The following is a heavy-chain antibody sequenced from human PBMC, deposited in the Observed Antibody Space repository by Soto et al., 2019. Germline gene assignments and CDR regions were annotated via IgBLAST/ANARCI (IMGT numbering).Heavy chain of an antibody. Sequence: GASVKLSCKASGYTFTSYAIHWVRQAPGQGLEGMGRIIPILGIANYEQKFQGRVTITADKSTSTAYMELSSLRSEDTAVYSCARDNPYGDYGLEDYWGQGTLVNDS. D-gene: IGHD4-17*01. CDR2: IIPILGIA. CDR1: GYTFTSYA. J-gene: IGHJ4*02. V-gene: IGHV1-69*04. CDR3: ARDNPYGDYGLEDY.